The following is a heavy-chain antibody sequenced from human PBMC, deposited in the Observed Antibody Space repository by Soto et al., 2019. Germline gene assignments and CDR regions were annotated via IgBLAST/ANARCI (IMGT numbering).Heavy chain of an antibody. CDR1: GFTFSSYS. CDR3: ARAVAGTVYDY. V-gene: IGHV3-48*02. Sequence: GGSLRLSCEGSGFTFSSYSMSWVRQSPGKGLQWVAYISSSGSTTYYGDSVKGRFSISRDNTKDSVFLQMNRLRDEDTSVYFCARAVAGTVYDYWGHGALVTVSS. CDR2: ISSSGSTT. D-gene: IGHD6-19*01. J-gene: IGHJ4*01.